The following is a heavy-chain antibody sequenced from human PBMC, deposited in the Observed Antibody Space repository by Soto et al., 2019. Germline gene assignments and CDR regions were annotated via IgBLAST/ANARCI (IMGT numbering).Heavy chain of an antibody. J-gene: IGHJ6*02. Sequence: PGGSLRLSCAASGFTFSSYWMHWVRQAPGKGLVWVSRINSDGSSTSYADSVKGRFTVSRDNAKKTLYLQMNSLRSEDTAVYYCAKDFGYFPLYYYGMDVWGQGTTVTVSS. CDR1: GFTFSSYW. D-gene: IGHD3-10*01. CDR2: INSDGSST. V-gene: IGHV3-74*01. CDR3: AKDFGYFPLYYYGMDV.